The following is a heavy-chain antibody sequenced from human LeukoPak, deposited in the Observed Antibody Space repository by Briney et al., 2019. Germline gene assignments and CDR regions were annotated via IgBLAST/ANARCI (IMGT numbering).Heavy chain of an antibody. Sequence: ASVKVSCKASGYTFTGYYMHWVRQAPGQGLEWMGWINPNSGGTNYAQKFQGRVTMTRDTSISTAYMELSRLRSDDTAVYYCARDLGGDSGDFFDYWGQGTLVTVSS. CDR2: INPNSGGT. J-gene: IGHJ4*02. CDR3: ARDLGGDSGDFFDY. CDR1: GYTFTGYY. V-gene: IGHV1-2*02. D-gene: IGHD2-21*02.